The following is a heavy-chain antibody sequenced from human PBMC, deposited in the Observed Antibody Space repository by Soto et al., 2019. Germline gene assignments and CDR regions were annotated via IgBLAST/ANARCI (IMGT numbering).Heavy chain of an antibody. V-gene: IGHV3-30*04. CDR3: ARAGVTAIREGIDY. CDR2: ISYDGSYN. J-gene: IGHJ4*02. Sequence: QVQLVESGGGVVRPGTSLRLSCAASGSSFSGYAMHWVRQAPGKGLEWVAVISYDGSYNSYADSVKGRFTISRDNSKNTLYLQMNSLRDDDTDVYYCARAGVTAIREGIDYWGKGTLVTVSS. D-gene: IGHD2-21*02. CDR1: GSSFSGYA.